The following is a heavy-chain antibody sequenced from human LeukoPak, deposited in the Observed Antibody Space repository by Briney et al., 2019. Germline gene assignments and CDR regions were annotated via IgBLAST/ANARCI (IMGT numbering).Heavy chain of an antibody. Sequence: SETLSLTCTVSGGSISSDYWSWIRQPPGKGLEWIGYIYTSGSTNYNPSLKSRVTISVDTSKNQFSLKVNSVTAADMAVYYCARGMGTPELFDYWGQGTLVTVSS. CDR3: ARGMGTPELFDY. D-gene: IGHD5-24*01. J-gene: IGHJ4*02. V-gene: IGHV4-4*09. CDR2: IYTSGST. CDR1: GGSISSDY.